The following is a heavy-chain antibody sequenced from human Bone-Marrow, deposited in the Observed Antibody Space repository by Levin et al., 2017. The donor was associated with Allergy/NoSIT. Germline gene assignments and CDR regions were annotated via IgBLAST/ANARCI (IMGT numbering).Heavy chain of an antibody. CDR2: ISAYNGNT. CDR1: GYTFTSYG. V-gene: IGHV1-18*01. J-gene: IGHJ4*02. Sequence: GESLKISCKASGYTFTSYGISWVRQAPGQGLEWMGWISAYNGNTNYAQKLQGRVTMTTDTSTSTAYMELRSLRSDDTAVYYCARELNDYGDFYYFDYWGQGTLVTVSS. CDR3: ARELNDYGDFYYFDY. D-gene: IGHD4-17*01.